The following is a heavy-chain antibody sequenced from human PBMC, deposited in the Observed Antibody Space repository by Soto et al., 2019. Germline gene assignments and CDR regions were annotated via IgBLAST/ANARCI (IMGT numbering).Heavy chain of an antibody. CDR3: ARGEGLGSSSSVWYYYYMDV. CDR1: GGSISSGGYY. D-gene: IGHD6-6*01. Sequence: QVQLQESGPGLVKPSQTLSLTCTVSGGSISSGGYYWSWIRQHPGKGLEWIGYIYYSGSTYYNPSLKSRVTISVDTSNNQFSLKLSSVTAADTAVYYCARGEGLGSSSSVWYYYYMDVWGKGTTVTVSS. CDR2: IYYSGST. V-gene: IGHV4-31*03. J-gene: IGHJ6*03.